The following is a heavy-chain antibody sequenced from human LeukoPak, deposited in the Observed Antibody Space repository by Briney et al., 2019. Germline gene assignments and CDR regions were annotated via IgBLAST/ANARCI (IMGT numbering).Heavy chain of an antibody. CDR2: IKQDGSEK. Sequence: GGSLRLSCAASGFTFSSYWMSWVRQAPGKGLGWVANIKQDGSEKYYVDSVKGRFTISRDNAKNSLYLQMNSLRAEDTAVYYCARASYYDFWSGYYSAFDIWGQGTMVTVSS. CDR1: GFTFSSYW. D-gene: IGHD3-3*01. V-gene: IGHV3-7*01. J-gene: IGHJ3*02. CDR3: ARASYYDFWSGYYSAFDI.